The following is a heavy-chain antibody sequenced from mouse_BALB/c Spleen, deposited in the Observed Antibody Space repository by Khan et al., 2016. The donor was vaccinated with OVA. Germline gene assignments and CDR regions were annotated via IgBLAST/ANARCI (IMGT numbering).Heavy chain of an antibody. CDR3: ARSNYYGSSLDAMDY. D-gene: IGHD1-1*01. V-gene: IGHV1S41*01. J-gene: IGHJ4*01. CDR1: GYTFTSYW. Sequence: DLVKPGTSVKLSCKASGYTFTSYWINWIKQRPGQGLEWVGHIGPGSGNAYYNEIFKGKATLTVDTSSSTAYIQLSSLSSEDSAVYFWARSNYYGSSLDAMDYWGQGTSVTVSS. CDR2: IGPGSGNA.